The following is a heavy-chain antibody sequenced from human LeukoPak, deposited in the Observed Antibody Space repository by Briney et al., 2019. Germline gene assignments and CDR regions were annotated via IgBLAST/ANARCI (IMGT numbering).Heavy chain of an antibody. CDR2: IWYDGSNK. CDR3: ARGRAYDFWSGYYARAFAFDI. Sequence: GRSLRLSCAASGFTFSSYGMHWVRQAPGKGLEWVAVIWYDGSNKYYADSVKGRFTISRDNSKNTLYLQMNSLRAEDTAVYYCARGRAYDFWSGYYARAFAFDIWGQGTMVTVSS. V-gene: IGHV3-33*01. D-gene: IGHD3-3*01. CDR1: GFTFSSYG. J-gene: IGHJ3*02.